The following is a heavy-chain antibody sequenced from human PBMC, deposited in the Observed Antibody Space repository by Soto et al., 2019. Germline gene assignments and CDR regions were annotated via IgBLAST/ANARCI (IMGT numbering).Heavy chain of an antibody. D-gene: IGHD3-16*01. J-gene: IGHJ6*03. CDR1: GGSFSGYY. CDR3: ARGEQPTFNYYMDF. Sequence: SETLSLTCAVYGGSFSGYYWSWIRQPPGKGLEWIGEINHSGSTNYNPSLKSRVTISVDTSKNQFSLKLSSVTAADTAVYYCARGEQPTFNYYMDFWGKGTTVTVSS. V-gene: IGHV4-34*01. CDR2: INHSGST.